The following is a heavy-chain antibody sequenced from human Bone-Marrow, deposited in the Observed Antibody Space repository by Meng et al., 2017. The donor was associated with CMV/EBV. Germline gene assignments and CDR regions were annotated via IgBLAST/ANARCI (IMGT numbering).Heavy chain of an antibody. CDR1: GFTFDDYA. V-gene: IGHV3-9*01. Sequence: GGSLRLSCAASGFTFDDYAMHWVRQAPGKGLEWVSGISWNSGSIGYADSVKGRFTISRDNAKNSLYLQMNSLRAEDTAIYYCAKESIADLDAFDIWGQGTMVTVSS. J-gene: IGHJ3*02. D-gene: IGHD6-6*01. CDR3: AKESIADLDAFDI. CDR2: ISWNSGSI.